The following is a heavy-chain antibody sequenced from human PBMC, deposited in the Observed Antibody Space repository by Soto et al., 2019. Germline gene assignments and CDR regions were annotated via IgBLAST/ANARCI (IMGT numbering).Heavy chain of an antibody. CDR1: GFTFSSYG. CDR2: IWYDGSNK. V-gene: IGHV3-33*01. CDR3: ARGRGPDGYNLDY. J-gene: IGHJ4*02. D-gene: IGHD5-12*01. Sequence: PGGSLRLSCAASGFTFSSYGMHWVRQAPGKGLEWVAVIWYDGSNKYYADSVKGRFTISRDNSKNTLYLQMNSLRAEDTAVYYCARGRGPDGYNLDYWGQGTLVTVSS.